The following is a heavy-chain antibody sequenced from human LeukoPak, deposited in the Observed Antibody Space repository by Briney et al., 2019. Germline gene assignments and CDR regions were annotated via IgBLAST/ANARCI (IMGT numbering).Heavy chain of an antibody. V-gene: IGHV3-21*01. Sequence: RLSCXASXFTFXXXXXXWVXXXXGXXXXWVSSISSSSSYIYYADSLKGRFTISRDNAKNSLHLQMNSLRAEDTAVYYCARESRXXXPPDYWGQGTLVTXXX. J-gene: IGHJ4*02. CDR1: XFTFXXXX. CDR3: ARESRXXXPPDY. CDR2: ISSSSSYI.